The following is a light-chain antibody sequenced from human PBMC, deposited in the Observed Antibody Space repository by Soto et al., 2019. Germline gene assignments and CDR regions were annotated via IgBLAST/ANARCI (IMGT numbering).Light chain of an antibody. J-gene: IGLJ2*01. Sequence: PVLTQSPSASASLGASVRLTCTLSSGHSSYAIAWHQQQPEKGPRYLMKVNSDGSHTKGDGIPDRFSGSSSGAERYLTISSLQSEDEADYYCQTWDTGISFGGGTKVTVL. CDR3: QTWDTGIS. CDR1: SGHSSYA. CDR2: VNSDGSH. V-gene: IGLV4-69*01.